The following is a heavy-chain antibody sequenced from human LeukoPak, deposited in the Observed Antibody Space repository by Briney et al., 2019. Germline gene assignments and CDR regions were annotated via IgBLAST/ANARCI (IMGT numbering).Heavy chain of an antibody. Sequence: SETLSLTCAVSGGSISSSNWWSWVRQPPGKGLEWIGEIYHSGSTNYNPSLKSRVTISVDKSKNQFSLKLSSVTAADTAVYYCARDREVLRYFDWAGGAFDIWGQGTMVTVSS. D-gene: IGHD3-9*01. CDR3: ARDREVLRYFDWAGGAFDI. CDR1: GGSISSSNW. J-gene: IGHJ3*02. V-gene: IGHV4-4*02. CDR2: IYHSGST.